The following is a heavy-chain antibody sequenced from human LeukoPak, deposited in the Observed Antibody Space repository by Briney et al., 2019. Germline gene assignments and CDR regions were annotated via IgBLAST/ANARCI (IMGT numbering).Heavy chain of an antibody. J-gene: IGHJ1*01. CDR1: GYTFTSYD. D-gene: IGHD2-2*01. CDR2: MNPNSGNT. Sequence: GASVKVSCKASGYTFTSYDINWVRQATGQGLEWMGWMNPNSGNTGYAQKFQGRVTMTRNTSISTAYMELSSLRSDDTAVYYCARADCSSTSCSRAFQHRGQGTLVTVSS. CDR3: ARADCSSTSCSRAFQH. V-gene: IGHV1-8*01.